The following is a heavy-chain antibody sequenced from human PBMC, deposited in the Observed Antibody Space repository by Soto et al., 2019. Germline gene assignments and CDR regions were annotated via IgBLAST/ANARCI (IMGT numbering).Heavy chain of an antibody. CDR3: AIGYCPSTSRHSYYYGLVV. CDR1: GGSISSYY. Sequence: SETLSLTCTVSGGSISSYYWSWIRQPAGKGLEWIGRIYTSGSTNYNPSLKSRVTMSVDTSNNQFSLKLSSVTAADTAVYYCAIGYCPSTSRHSYYYGLVVGCQGTSLTVSS. D-gene: IGHD2-2*01. CDR2: IYTSGST. V-gene: IGHV4-4*07. J-gene: IGHJ6*02.